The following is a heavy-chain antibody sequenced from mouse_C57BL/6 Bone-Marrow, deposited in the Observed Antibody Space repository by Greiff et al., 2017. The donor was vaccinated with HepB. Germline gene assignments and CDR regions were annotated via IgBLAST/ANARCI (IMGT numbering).Heavy chain of an antibody. CDR1: GFTFSSYA. V-gene: IGHV5-9-1*02. J-gene: IGHJ1*03. CDR3: TRELGRYFDV. Sequence: EVKVIESGEGLVKPGGSLKLSCAASGFTFSSYAMSWVRQTPEKRLEWVAYISSGGDYIYYADTVKGRFTISRDNARNTLYLQMSSLKSEDTAMYYCTRELGRYFDVWGTGTTVTVSS. D-gene: IGHD4-1*01. CDR2: ISSGGDYI.